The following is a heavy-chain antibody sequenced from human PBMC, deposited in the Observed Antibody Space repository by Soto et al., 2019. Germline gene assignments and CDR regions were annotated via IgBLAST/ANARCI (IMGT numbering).Heavy chain of an antibody. V-gene: IGHV6-1*01. J-gene: IGHJ3*02. CDR1: GDSVSSNSAA. CDR2: TYYRSKWYN. D-gene: IGHD6-19*01. CDR3: ARANPQGLIGAFDI. Sequence: SQTLSLTCAISGDSVSSNSAAWNWIRQSPSRGLEWLGRTYYRSKWYNDYAVSVTSRITINPDTSKNQFSLQLNSVTPEDTAVYYCARANPQGLIGAFDIWGQGTMVTVSS.